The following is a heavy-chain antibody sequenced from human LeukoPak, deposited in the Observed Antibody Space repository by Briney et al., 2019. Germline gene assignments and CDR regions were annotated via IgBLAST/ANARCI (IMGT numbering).Heavy chain of an antibody. CDR1: GGSISSSSYY. V-gene: IGHV4-39*07. J-gene: IGHJ4*02. CDR2: IYYSGST. CDR3: ARPLSSGPYFDY. D-gene: IGHD6-19*01. Sequence: SETLSLTCTVSGGSISSSSYYWGWIRQPPGKGLERIGSIYYSGSTYYNPSLKSRVTISVDTSKNQFSLKLSSVTAADTAVYYCARPLSSGPYFDYWGQGTLVTVSS.